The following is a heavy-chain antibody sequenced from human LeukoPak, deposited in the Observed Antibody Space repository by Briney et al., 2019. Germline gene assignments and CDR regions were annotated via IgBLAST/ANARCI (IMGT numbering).Heavy chain of an antibody. Sequence: GGSLRLSCAASGFTFSSYWISWVRQAPGKGLEWVANIKQDGSEKYYVDSVKGRFTISRDNAKNSLYLQMNSLRAEDTAVYYCARGGYYFGYWGQGTLVTVSS. CDR2: IKQDGSEK. J-gene: IGHJ4*02. CDR1: GFTFSSYW. V-gene: IGHV3-7*01. CDR3: ARGGYYFGY. D-gene: IGHD5-12*01.